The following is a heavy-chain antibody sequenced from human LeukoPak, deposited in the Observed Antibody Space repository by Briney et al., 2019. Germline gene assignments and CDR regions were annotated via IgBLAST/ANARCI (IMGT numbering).Heavy chain of an antibody. Sequence: SETLSLTCTVSNGSITNYYWSWIRQPPGKGLEWIGYIYYTGSTNYSPSLTSRVTISLDTSKNQFSLKLSSVTLADTAVYYCARGGWLSPLDYWGQGTLVTVSS. J-gene: IGHJ4*02. D-gene: IGHD3-10*01. V-gene: IGHV4-59*01. CDR3: ARGGWLSPLDY. CDR1: NGSITNYY. CDR2: IYYTGST.